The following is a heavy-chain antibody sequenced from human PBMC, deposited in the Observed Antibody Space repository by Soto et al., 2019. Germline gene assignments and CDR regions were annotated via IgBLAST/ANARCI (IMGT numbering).Heavy chain of an antibody. Sequence: TLSLTCTVSGGSISSYYCSWIRQPPGKGLEWIGYIYYSGSANYNPSLKSRVTISVDTSKNQFSLKLSSVTAADTAVYYCARAGAATLSDYWGQGTLVTVSS. D-gene: IGHD2-15*01. V-gene: IGHV4-59*01. CDR2: IYYSGSA. CDR3: ARAGAATLSDY. CDR1: GGSISSYY. J-gene: IGHJ4*02.